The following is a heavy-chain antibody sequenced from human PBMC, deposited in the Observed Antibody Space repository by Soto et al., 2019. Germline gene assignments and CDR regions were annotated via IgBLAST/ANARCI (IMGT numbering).Heavy chain of an antibody. CDR1: GYTFASYA. J-gene: IGHJ4*02. CDR2: INAGNGNT. V-gene: IGHV1-3*01. D-gene: IGHD3-3*01. Sequence: ASVKVSCKASGYTFASYARHWVRQAPGQRLEWMGWINAGNGNTKYSQKFRGRVTITRDTSASTAYMELSSLRSEDTAVYYCAREGIDYDFWSGYYTEQTKFDYWGQGTLVTVSS. CDR3: AREGIDYDFWSGYYTEQTKFDY.